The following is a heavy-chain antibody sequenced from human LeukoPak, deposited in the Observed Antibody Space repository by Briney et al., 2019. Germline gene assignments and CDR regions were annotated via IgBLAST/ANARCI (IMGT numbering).Heavy chain of an antibody. V-gene: IGHV3-21*01. CDR1: GFSVSSNY. CDR2: ISSSSSYI. D-gene: IGHD1-26*01. J-gene: IGHJ4*02. Sequence: GGSLRLSCAASGFSVSSNYMSWVRQAPGKGLEWVSSISSSSSYIYYADSVKDRFTISRDNAKNSLYLQMNSLRAEDTAVYYCARERRGSYSMDYWGQGTLVTVSS. CDR3: ARERRGSYSMDY.